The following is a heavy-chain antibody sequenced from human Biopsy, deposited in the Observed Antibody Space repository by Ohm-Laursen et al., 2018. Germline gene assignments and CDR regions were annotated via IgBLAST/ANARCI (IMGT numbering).Heavy chain of an antibody. D-gene: IGHD2/OR15-2a*01. J-gene: IGHJ3*02. CDR1: GGSLSGYY. CDR3: AKNLAVSSYALDI. Sequence: TLSLTCAVYGGSLSGYYWNWIRQSPGKGLEWIGEINHRGFTSNNPSLKSRVTISVDTSKNQFSLKPGSVTAADTAVYYCAKNLAVSSYALDIWGQGTMVTVSS. CDR2: INHRGFT. V-gene: IGHV4-34*01.